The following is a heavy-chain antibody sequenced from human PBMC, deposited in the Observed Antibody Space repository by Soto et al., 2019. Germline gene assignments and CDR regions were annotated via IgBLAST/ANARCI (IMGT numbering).Heavy chain of an antibody. V-gene: IGHV4-4*07. D-gene: IGHD1-1*01. CDR1: GASISCFY. CDR2: IYATGTT. CDR3: VRDGTKTLRDWFDP. Sequence: SETLSLTCPVSGASISCFYWGWVRKSAVKGLEWIGRIYATGTTDYNPSLKSRVMMSVDTSKKQFSLKLRSVTAADTAVYYCVRDGTKTLRDWFDPWGQGISVTSPQ. J-gene: IGHJ5*02.